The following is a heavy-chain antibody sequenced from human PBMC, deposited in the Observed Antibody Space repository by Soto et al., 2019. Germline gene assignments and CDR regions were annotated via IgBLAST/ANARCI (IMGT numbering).Heavy chain of an antibody. CDR1: GFTFSSYG. J-gene: IGHJ4*02. CDR3: AKEYYDILTGVDY. CDR2: ISYDGSNK. Sequence: QVQLVESGGGVVQPGRSLRLSCAASGFTFSSYGMHWVRQAPGKGLEWVAVISYDGSNKYYADSVKGRFTISRDNSNNTLYLQMNSLRAEDTAVYYCAKEYYDILTGVDYWGQGTLVTVSS. D-gene: IGHD3-9*01. V-gene: IGHV3-30*18.